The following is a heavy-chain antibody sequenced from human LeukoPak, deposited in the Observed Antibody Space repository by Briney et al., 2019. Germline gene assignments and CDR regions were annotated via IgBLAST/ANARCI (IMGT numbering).Heavy chain of an antibody. D-gene: IGHD3-22*01. V-gene: IGHV4-34*01. J-gene: IGHJ4*02. CDR1: GGSFSGYF. Sequence: PSETLSLTCAVYGGSFSGYFWTYVRQPPGKGLEWIGEINHRGSTNYNPSLKSRVTISVDTSKNEFSLTLSSVTAADTAVYYCARGSVYYGDSSVYFDYWGQGTLVTVSS. CDR2: INHRGST. CDR3: ARGSVYYGDSSVYFDY.